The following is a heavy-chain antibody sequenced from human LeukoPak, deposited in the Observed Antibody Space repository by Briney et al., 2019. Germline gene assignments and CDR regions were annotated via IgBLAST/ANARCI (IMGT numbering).Heavy chain of an antibody. CDR2: ISAYNGNT. V-gene: IGHV1-18*01. J-gene: IGHJ6*02. D-gene: IGHD1-1*01. CDR1: GYTFTSYG. CDR3: ARVNVYYYYGMDV. Sequence: VASVKVSCKASGYTFTSYGINWVRQAPGQGLEWMGWISAYNGNTNYAQKLQGRVTMTTDTSTSTAYMELRSLRSDDTAVYYCARVNVYYYYGMDVWGQGTTVTVSS.